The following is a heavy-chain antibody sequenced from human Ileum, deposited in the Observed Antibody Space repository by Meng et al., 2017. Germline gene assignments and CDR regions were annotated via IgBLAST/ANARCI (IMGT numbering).Heavy chain of an antibody. CDR1: GFTLSAYS. D-gene: IGHD3-10*01. V-gene: IGHV3-7*03. CDR2: INQDGSGI. CDR3: ARDLLGGKEFDY. Sequence: EVQVVESGGGLVQPGGSLRLSCAASGFTLSAYSMNWVRQAPGKGLEWVATINQDGSGIYYVDSVRGRFTISRDNAKNSLYLQMNSLRVEDTAVYYCARDLLGGKEFDYWGQGTRVTGAS. J-gene: IGHJ4*02.